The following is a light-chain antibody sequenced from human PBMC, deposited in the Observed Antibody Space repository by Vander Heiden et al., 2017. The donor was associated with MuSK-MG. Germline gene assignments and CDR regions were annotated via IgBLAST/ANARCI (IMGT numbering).Light chain of an antibody. CDR2: GAS. CDR3: QQDSKWPLT. V-gene: IGKV3-15*01. CDR1: QSISAT. Sequence: EIVMTQSPATLSVSPGERATLSCRASQSISATLGWYQQKPGQPPRLLIYGASTRATGVPARLSGSGSGTEFTLTISSLQSEDFATYYCQQDSKWPLTFGGWTKVDIK. J-gene: IGKJ4*01.